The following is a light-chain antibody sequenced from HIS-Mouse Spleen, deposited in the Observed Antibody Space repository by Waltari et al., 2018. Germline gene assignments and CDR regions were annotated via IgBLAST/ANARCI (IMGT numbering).Light chain of an antibody. CDR3: AAWDDSLSGPWV. Sequence: QSVLTQPPSASGTPGQRVTISCSGRSSNIGSNSVYWYQQLPGTAPKLLIYRNKQRPSGVPDRFSGSKSGTSASLAISGLRSEDEADYYCAAWDDSLSGPWVFGGGTKLTVL. J-gene: IGLJ3*02. V-gene: IGLV1-47*01. CDR2: RNK. CDR1: SSNIGSNS.